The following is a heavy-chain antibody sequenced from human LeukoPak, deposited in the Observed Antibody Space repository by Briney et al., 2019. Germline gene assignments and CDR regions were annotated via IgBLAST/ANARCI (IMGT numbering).Heavy chain of an antibody. Sequence: GGSLRLSCAASGFTFSSYGMHWVRQAPGKGLEWVAVISYDGSNKYYADSVKGRFTISRDNSKNTLYLQMNSLRAEDTAVYYCAKDRLDVSSWSYHPPGPFDYWGQGTLVTVSS. D-gene: IGHD6-13*01. V-gene: IGHV3-30*18. CDR1: GFTFSSYG. CDR3: AKDRLDVSSWSYHPPGPFDY. J-gene: IGHJ4*02. CDR2: ISYDGSNK.